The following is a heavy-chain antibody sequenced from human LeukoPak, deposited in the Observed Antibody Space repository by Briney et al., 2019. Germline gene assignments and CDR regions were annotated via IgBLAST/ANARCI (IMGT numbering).Heavy chain of an antibody. CDR3: ARGGRQQLTLDY. J-gene: IGHJ4*02. CDR1: GGSFSGYY. D-gene: IGHD6-13*01. V-gene: IGHV4-34*01. CDR2: INHSGST. Sequence: SETLSLTCAVYGGSFSGYYWSWIRQPPGKGLEWIGEINHSGSTNYNPSLKSRVTISVDTSKNQFSLKLSSVTAADTAVYYCARGGRQQLTLDYWGQGTLVSVSS.